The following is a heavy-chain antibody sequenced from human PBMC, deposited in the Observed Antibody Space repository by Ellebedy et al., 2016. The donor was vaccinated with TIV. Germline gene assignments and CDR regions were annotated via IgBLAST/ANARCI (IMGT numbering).Heavy chain of an antibody. D-gene: IGHD3-22*01. Sequence: ASVKVSXXASGYTFTSYGISWVRQALGQGLEWMGWINLNSGGTNYAQKFQGWVTMTRDTSISTAYMELSRLRSDDTAVYYCARHYYDSSGYGVWGQGTTVTVSS. CDR3: ARHYYDSSGYGV. CDR2: INLNSGGT. CDR1: GYTFTSYG. J-gene: IGHJ6*02. V-gene: IGHV1-2*04.